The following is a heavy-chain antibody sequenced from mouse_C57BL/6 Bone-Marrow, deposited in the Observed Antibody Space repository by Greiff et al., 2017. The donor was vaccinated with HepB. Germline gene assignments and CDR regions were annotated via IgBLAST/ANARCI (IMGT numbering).Heavy chain of an antibody. J-gene: IGHJ3*01. D-gene: IGHD1-1*01. CDR1: GYTFTSYD. CDR2: IYPRDGST. V-gene: IGHV1-85*01. CDR3: AREAVITTVVATPLAY. Sequence: QVQLQQSGPELVKPGASVKLSCKASGYTFTSYDINWVKQRPGQGLEWIGWIYPRDGSTKYNEKFKGKATLTVDTSSSTAYMELHSLTSEDSAVYFCAREAVITTVVATPLAYWGQGTLVTVSA.